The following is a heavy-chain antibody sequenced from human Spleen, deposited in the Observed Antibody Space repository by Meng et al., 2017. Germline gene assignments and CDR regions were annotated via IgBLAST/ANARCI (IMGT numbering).Heavy chain of an antibody. CDR1: GFTFSNAW. Sequence: GESLKISCAASGFTFSNAWMTWVRQAPGKGLEWIGRMKSNVDGGTVDYAAAVKGRFFISRDDAENTFYLQMNSLKTEDTAVYYCSGHVEYWGRGTLVTVSS. CDR3: SGHVEY. V-gene: IGHV3-15*01. J-gene: IGHJ4*01. CDR2: MKSNVDGGTV.